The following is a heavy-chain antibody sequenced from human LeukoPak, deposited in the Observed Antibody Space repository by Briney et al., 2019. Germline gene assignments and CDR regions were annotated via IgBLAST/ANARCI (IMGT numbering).Heavy chain of an antibody. CDR1: GGSISSAAYY. J-gene: IGHJ4*02. V-gene: IGHV4-31*03. Sequence: SETLSLTCTVSGGSISSAAYYWSWIRQHPGKGLEWIGYIYYSGSTYYNPSLKSRVSISIDTSKNQFSLKLNSVTAAGTAVYYCARADSVLPSPVDYWGQGTLVTVSS. CDR3: ARADSVLPSPVDY. D-gene: IGHD2-2*01. CDR2: IYYSGST.